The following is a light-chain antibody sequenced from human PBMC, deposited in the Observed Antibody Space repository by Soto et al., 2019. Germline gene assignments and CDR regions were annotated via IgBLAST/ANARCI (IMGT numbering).Light chain of an antibody. V-gene: IGLV2-14*04. CDR1: VGGYNY. CDR3: SSYTSSSTLYV. Sequence: VGGYNYVSWYQQHPGKAPKLXXXDVSNRPSGVXNRXXGSKSGNTASLTISGLQAEDEADYYCSSYTSSSTLYVXXTGTKLTVL. CDR2: DVS. J-gene: IGLJ1*01.